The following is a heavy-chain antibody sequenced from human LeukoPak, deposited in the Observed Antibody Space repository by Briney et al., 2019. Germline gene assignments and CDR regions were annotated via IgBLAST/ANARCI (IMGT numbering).Heavy chain of an antibody. CDR2: ISSSSSYI. CDR3: ARDQLKRYSSGWYW. Sequence: GGSLRLSCAASGFTFSSYSMNWVRQAPGEGLEWVSSISSSSSYIYYADSVKGRFTISRDNAKNSLYLQMNSLRAEDTAVYYCARDQLKRYSSGWYWWGQGTLVTVSS. J-gene: IGHJ4*02. V-gene: IGHV3-21*01. CDR1: GFTFSSYS. D-gene: IGHD6-19*01.